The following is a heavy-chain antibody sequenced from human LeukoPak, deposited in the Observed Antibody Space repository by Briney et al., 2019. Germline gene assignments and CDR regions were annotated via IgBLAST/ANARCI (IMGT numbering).Heavy chain of an antibody. Sequence: SETLSLTCTVSGGSINSYYWTWIRQPPGKGLEWIGYIYYSGNTNYNPSLKSRLTISLDTSRNQFSLKLSSVTAADTAVYYCARRARATAGGDYFDYWGQGTLVTVSS. CDR2: IYYSGNT. D-gene: IGHD6-13*01. J-gene: IGHJ4*02. V-gene: IGHV4-59*08. CDR1: GGSINSYY. CDR3: ARRARATAGGDYFDY.